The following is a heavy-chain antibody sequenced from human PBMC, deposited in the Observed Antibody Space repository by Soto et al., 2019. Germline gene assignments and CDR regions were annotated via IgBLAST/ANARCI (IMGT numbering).Heavy chain of an antibody. CDR1: GFTFSSYA. Sequence: GGSLRLSCAASGFTFSSYAMSWFRQAPGKGLEWVSSISGRSSYIYYADSVKGRFTVSRDNAKNSLSLQMSSLRAEDTALYYCVKDINKRDMNSCDAWHIWGQGTMVTVSS. D-gene: IGHD2-15*01. V-gene: IGHV3-21*04. J-gene: IGHJ3*02. CDR3: VKDINKRDMNSCDAWHI. CDR2: ISGRSSYI.